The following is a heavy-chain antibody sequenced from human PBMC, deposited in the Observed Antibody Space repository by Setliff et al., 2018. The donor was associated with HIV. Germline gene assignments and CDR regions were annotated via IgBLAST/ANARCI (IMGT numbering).Heavy chain of an antibody. V-gene: IGHV4-39*07. D-gene: IGHD5-18*01. CDR2: IYYSGNT. J-gene: IGHJ4*02. CDR3: ARSPGVDTNMAFDY. Sequence: PSETLSLTCTVSGGSSSSSSFYWGWIRQPPGKGLEWIGSIYYSGNTYYNPSLKSRVTISVDTSKNQVSLKLNSVTAADTAVYYCARSPGVDTNMAFDYWGQGTLVTVSS. CDR1: GGSSSSSSFY.